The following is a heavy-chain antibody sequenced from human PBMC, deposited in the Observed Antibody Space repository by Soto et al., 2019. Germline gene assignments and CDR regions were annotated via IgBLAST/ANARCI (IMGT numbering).Heavy chain of an antibody. Sequence: QVQLQESGPGLVKPSQTLSLTCTVSGGSINSGDCYWSWIRQHPGKGLEWIGYIYYSGTTYYNPSLKSXXTXSXXTSKNQFSLKLSSVTAADTAVYYCATQYTYAPFDPWGQGTLVTVSS. CDR2: IYYSGTT. V-gene: IGHV4-31*03. D-gene: IGHD5-18*01. CDR3: ATQYTYAPFDP. J-gene: IGHJ5*02. CDR1: GGSINSGDCY.